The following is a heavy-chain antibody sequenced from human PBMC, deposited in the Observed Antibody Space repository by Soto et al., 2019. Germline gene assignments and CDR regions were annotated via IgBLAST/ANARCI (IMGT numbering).Heavy chain of an antibody. CDR3: ARGIRYSSGWNWFDP. Sequence: VQLVESGGGLVKPGGSLRLSCAASGFTFSSYEMNWVRQAPGKGLEWVSYISSSGSTIYYADSVKGRFTISRDNAKNSLYLQMNSLRAEDTAVYYCARGIRYSSGWNWFDPWGQGTLVTVSS. CDR2: ISSSGSTI. CDR1: GFTFSSYE. V-gene: IGHV3-48*03. J-gene: IGHJ5*02. D-gene: IGHD6-19*01.